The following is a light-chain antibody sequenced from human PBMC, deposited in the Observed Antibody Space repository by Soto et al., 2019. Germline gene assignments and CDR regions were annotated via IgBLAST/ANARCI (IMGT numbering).Light chain of an antibody. V-gene: IGKV1-39*01. CDR2: GAS. CDR1: HRIFTN. Sequence: DIQMTQSPSSLSASIGDRVTLTCRASHRIFTNLNWYQRKPGKAPKLLIYGASTLQSGVPSRFSGSGSGTDYTLTISSLQPEDFATYYCQQSYRTPTFGQGTRLEIK. CDR3: QQSYRTPT. J-gene: IGKJ5*01.